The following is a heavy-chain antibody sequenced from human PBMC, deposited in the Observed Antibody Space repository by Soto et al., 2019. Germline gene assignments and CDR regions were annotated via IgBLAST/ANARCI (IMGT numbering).Heavy chain of an antibody. V-gene: IGHV3-30*18. CDR2: ISYDGSNK. D-gene: IGHD1-26*01. CDR1: GFTFSSYG. J-gene: IGHJ4*02. Sequence: QVQLVESGGGVVQPGRSLRLSCAASGFTFSSYGMHWVRQAPGKGLEWVAVISYDGSNKYYADSVKGRFTISRDNSKNTLYLQMNSLRAEDTAVYYCAKSPSGSDPHFDYWGQGTLVTVSS. CDR3: AKSPSGSDPHFDY.